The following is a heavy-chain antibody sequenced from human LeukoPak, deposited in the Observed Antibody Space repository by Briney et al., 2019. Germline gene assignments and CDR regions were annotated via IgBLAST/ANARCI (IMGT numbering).Heavy chain of an antibody. CDR2: INPNSGGT. Sequence: GASVKVSCKASGYTFTGYYMHWVRQAPGQGLEWMGWINPNSGGTNYAQKFQGRVTMTRDTSISTAYMELSRLRSDDTAVYYCARFRSYSSSGNWFDPWGQGTLVTVDS. D-gene: IGHD6-13*01. V-gene: IGHV1-2*02. CDR1: GYTFTGYY. J-gene: IGHJ5*02. CDR3: ARFRSYSSSGNWFDP.